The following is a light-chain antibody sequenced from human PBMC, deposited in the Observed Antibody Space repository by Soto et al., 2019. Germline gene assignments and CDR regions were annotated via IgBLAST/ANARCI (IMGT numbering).Light chain of an antibody. CDR3: QKRYTWPS. V-gene: IGKV3-11*01. CDR2: DAS. J-gene: IGKJ3*01. Sequence: ETVLTQSPAILSLSPGERAILSCRASQSVSNSLAWYRQRPGQAPRLLIYDASNRATGVPARFSGSGFGTDFTLTITSLEPEDFAVYYCQKRYTWPSFGPGTKVDIK. CDR1: QSVSNS.